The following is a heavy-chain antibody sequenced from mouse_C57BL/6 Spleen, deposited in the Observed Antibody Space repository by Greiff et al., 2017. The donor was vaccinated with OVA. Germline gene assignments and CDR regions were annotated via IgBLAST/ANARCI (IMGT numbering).Heavy chain of an antibody. CDR2: INPSSGYT. J-gene: IGHJ4*01. CDR3: ARPSTVVATDYAMDY. CDR1: GYTFTSYT. Sequence: VQLQQSGAELARPGSSVKMSCKASGYTFTSYTMHWAKQRPGQGLEWIGYINPSSGYTKYNQKFKDKATLTADKSSSTAYMQLSSLTSEDSAVYYCARPSTVVATDYAMDYWGQGTSVTVSS. D-gene: IGHD1-1*01. V-gene: IGHV1-4*01.